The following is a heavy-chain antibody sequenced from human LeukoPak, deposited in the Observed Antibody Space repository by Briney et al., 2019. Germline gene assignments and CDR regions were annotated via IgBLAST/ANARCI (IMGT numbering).Heavy chain of an antibody. CDR3: ARLTPPGIAVAGKTAEQDY. J-gene: IGHJ4*02. V-gene: IGHV1-2*06. CDR2: INPNSGGT. Sequence: ASVKVSCKASGYTCTGYYMHWVRQAPGQGLEWMGRINPNSGGTNYAQKFQGRVTMTRDTSISTAYMELSRRRSDDTAVYYCARLTPPGIAVAGKTAEQDYRGQGTLVTVSS. CDR1: GYTCTGYY. D-gene: IGHD6-19*01.